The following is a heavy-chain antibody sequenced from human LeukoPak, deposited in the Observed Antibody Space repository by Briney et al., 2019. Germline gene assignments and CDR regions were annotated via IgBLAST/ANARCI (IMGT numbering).Heavy chain of an antibody. CDR1: GFTFSSYG. Sequence: GGSLRLSCAASGFTFSSYGMHWVRQAPGKGLEWVAVISYDGSNKYYADSVKGRFTISRDNSKNTLYLQMNSLRAEDTAVYYCAKERRERYCSGGSCYSLDYWGQGTLVTVSS. V-gene: IGHV3-30*18. J-gene: IGHJ4*02. CDR3: AKERRERYCSGGSCYSLDY. CDR2: ISYDGSNK. D-gene: IGHD2-15*01.